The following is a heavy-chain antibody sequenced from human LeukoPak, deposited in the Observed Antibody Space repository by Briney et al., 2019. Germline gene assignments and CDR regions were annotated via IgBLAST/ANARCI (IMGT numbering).Heavy chain of an antibody. CDR2: IYYSGST. Sequence: PSETLSLTCTVSGGSISSSSYYWGWIRQPPGKGLEWIGSIYYSGSTYYNPSLKSRVTISVDTSKNQFSLKLSSVTAADTAVYYCAREGPTDSNAANDYWGQGTLVTVSS. CDR3: AREGPTDSNAANDY. V-gene: IGHV4-39*07. CDR1: GGSISSSSYY. D-gene: IGHD2-21*02. J-gene: IGHJ4*02.